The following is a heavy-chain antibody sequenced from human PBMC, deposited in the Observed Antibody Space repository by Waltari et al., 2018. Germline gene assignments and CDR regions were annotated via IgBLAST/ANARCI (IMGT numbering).Heavy chain of an antibody. D-gene: IGHD3-10*01. CDR3: AKVVLEGVVVLWIGESDYYGMDV. Sequence: QVQLVESGGGVVQPGRSLRLSCATSGFTFSRYGMHWVRQAPGKGLEWVALISYDGSNKYYADSVTGRFTISRDNSKNMLYLQMNSLRAEDTAVYYCAKVVLEGVVVLWIGESDYYGMDVWGQGTTVTVSS. J-gene: IGHJ6*02. CDR1: GFTFSRYG. CDR2: ISYDGSNK. V-gene: IGHV3-30*18.